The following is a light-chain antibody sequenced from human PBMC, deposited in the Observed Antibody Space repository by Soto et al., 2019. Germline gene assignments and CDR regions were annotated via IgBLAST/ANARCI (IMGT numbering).Light chain of an antibody. Sequence: DIQVTQSPSSLSASVGDRVTITCRASQNINNYLNWYQQKPGKAPKLLIYAASSLQSGVPSRFSGSGSGTDFTLTISSLQPEAFATYYCQQSCSTLWTFGQGTKVEIK. CDR3: QQSCSTLWT. CDR1: QNINNY. CDR2: AAS. V-gene: IGKV1-39*01. J-gene: IGKJ1*01.